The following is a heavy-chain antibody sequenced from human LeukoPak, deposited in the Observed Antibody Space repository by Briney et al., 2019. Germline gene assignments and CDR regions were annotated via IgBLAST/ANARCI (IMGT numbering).Heavy chain of an antibody. V-gene: IGHV3-66*01. D-gene: IGHD3-22*01. Sequence: GGSLRLSCAASGFTVSSNYMSWVRQAPGKGLEWVSVIYSGGSTYYADSVKGRFTISRDNSKNTLYLQMNSLRAEDTAVYYCARGKSHHYDSSEPLDYWGQGTLVTVSS. CDR3: ARGKSHHYDSSEPLDY. CDR2: IYSGGST. J-gene: IGHJ4*02. CDR1: GFTVSSNY.